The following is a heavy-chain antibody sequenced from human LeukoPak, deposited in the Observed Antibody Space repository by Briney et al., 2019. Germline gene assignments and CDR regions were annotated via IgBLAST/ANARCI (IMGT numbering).Heavy chain of an antibody. CDR1: GFTFTSNW. D-gene: IGHD6-19*01. J-gene: IGHJ5*01. CDR3: ATAIAMAGDS. Sequence: PGGPLRLSCAASGFTFTSNWMSWFRQAPGKGPEWVAHIKQDGSEKYYVDSVKGRFTISRDNAKNSLCLEMNRLRDDDTGVYYCATAIAMAGDSWGQGTLVTVSS. V-gene: IGHV3-7*01. CDR2: IKQDGSEK.